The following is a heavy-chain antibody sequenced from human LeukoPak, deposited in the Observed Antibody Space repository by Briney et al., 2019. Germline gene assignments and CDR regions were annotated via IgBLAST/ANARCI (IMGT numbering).Heavy chain of an antibody. D-gene: IGHD5-24*01. Sequence: GGSLRLSCAASGFSFSTYWMHWVRQAPGKGLVWVSRINNDGSSTTYADSVKGRFTISRDNSKNTLYLQMNSLRAEDAAVYYCAKAVDLATISVDIWGQGTMVTVSS. CDR1: GFSFSTYW. J-gene: IGHJ3*02. V-gene: IGHV3-74*01. CDR2: INNDGSST. CDR3: AKAVDLATISVDI.